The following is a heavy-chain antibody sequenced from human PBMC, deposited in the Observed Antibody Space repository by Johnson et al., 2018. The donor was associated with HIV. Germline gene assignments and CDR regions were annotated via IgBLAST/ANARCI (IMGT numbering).Heavy chain of an antibody. D-gene: IGHD6-19*01. CDR3: AKDLRLSSGQWLVQGGAFDI. CDR2: ISGSGGST. CDR1: GFTFSSYA. V-gene: IGHV3-23*01. Sequence: VQLMESGGGLVQPGGSLRLSCAASGFTFSSYAMSWVHQAPGKGLEWVSAISGSGGSTYYADSVKGRFTISNDNSKNTLYLQMNSLRAEDMAVHYCAKDLRLSSGQWLVQGGAFDIWGQGTMVTVSS. J-gene: IGHJ3*02.